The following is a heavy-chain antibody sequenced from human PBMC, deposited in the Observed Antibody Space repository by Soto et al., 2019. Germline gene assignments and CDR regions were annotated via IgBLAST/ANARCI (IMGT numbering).Heavy chain of an antibody. J-gene: IGHJ6*01. CDR3: ARDMGPQTYYLYGMDV. CDR1: GDSINSVY. D-gene: IGHD1-26*01. CDR2: TFYTGTT. V-gene: IGHV4-59*01. Sequence: SETLSLTCHVSGDSINSVYWSWVRQAPNKGLEWIGYTFYTGTTNYNPSLKNRVAISVDKSRHQFSLRLISVTAADTAIYFCARDMGPQTYYLYGMDVCGPGTSVTVSS.